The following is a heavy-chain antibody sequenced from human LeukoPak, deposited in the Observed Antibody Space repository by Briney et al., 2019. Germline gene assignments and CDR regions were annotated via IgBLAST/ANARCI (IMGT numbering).Heavy chain of an antibody. D-gene: IGHD2-15*01. V-gene: IGHV3-9*01. J-gene: IGHJ6*02. CDR3: AKEGGYPQTPGLGGMDV. CDR1: GFTFSSYS. CDR2: ISWNSGSI. Sequence: GGSLRLSCAASGFTFSSYSMNWVRQAPGKGLEWVSGISWNSGSIGYADSVKGRFTISRDNAKNSLYLQMNSLRAEDTALYYCAKEGGYPQTPGLGGMDVWGQGTTVTVSS.